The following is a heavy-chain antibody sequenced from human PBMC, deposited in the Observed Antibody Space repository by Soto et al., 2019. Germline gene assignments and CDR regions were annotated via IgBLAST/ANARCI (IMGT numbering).Heavy chain of an antibody. J-gene: IGHJ5*02. CDR1: GYTFTGYY. D-gene: IGHD2-15*01. CDR2: INPNSGGT. Sequence: ASVKVSCKASGYTFTGYYMHWVRQAPGQGLEWMGWINPNSGGTNYAQKFQGWVTMTRDTSISTAYMELSRLRSDDTAVYYCARDRGTHRLPFQAAAANSSSGGWFDPWGQGTLVTVSS. V-gene: IGHV1-2*04. CDR3: ARDRGTHRLPFQAAAANSSSGGWFDP.